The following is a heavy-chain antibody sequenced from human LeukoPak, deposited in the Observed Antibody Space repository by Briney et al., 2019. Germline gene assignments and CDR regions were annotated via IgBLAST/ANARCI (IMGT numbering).Heavy chain of an antibody. CDR2: IYTSGST. D-gene: IGHD2-2*02. V-gene: IGHV4-61*02. J-gene: IGHJ6*03. CDR1: GGSISSGSYY. Sequence: PSETLSLTCTVSGGSISSGSYYWSWIRQPAGKGLEWIGRIYTSGSTNYNPSLKSRVTISVDTSKNQFSLKLSSVTAADTAVYYCARAGRVVPAAIWYYYYMDVWGKGATVTVS. CDR3: ARAGRVVPAAIWYYYYMDV.